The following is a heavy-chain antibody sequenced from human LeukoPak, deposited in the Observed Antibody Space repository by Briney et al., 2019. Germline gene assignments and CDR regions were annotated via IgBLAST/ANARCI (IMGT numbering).Heavy chain of an antibody. J-gene: IGHJ4*02. CDR3: ARDNGLRLQNY. CDR1: GYTFTSYD. D-gene: IGHD5-12*01. CDR2: MNPNSGNT. Sequence: ASVKVSCKASGYTFTSYDINWVRQATGQGLEWMGWMNPNSGNTGYAQKFQGRVTMTRNTSISTAYMELSRLRSDDTAVYYCARDNGLRLQNYWGQGTLVTVSS. V-gene: IGHV1-8*01.